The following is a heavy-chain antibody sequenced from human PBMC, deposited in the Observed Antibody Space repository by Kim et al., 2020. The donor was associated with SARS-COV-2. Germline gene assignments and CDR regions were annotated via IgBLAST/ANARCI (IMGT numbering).Heavy chain of an antibody. CDR1: GGSISSYY. V-gene: IGHV4-59*01. CDR3: ARGGGGGVKELQWLVLRSYYYMDV. CDR2: IYYSGST. J-gene: IGHJ6*03. D-gene: IGHD6-19*01. Sequence: SETLSLTCTVSGGSISSYYWSWIRQPPGKGLEWIGYIYYSGSTNYNPSLKSRVTISVDTSKNQFSLKLSSVTAADTAVYYCARGGGGGVKELQWLVLRSYYYMDVWGKGTTVTVSS.